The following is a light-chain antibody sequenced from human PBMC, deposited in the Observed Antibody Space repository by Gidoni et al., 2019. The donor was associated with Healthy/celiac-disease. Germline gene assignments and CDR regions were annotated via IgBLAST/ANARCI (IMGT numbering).Light chain of an antibody. CDR3: QQYGSSPWT. Sequence: EIVLTQSPGTLSLSPGARATLSCRASQSVSSSYLAWYQQKPGQAPRLLIYGASSLSTGIPDRFRGSGSGTDFTLTISRLEPEDFAVYYCQQYGSSPWTFGQGTKVEIK. CDR2: GAS. CDR1: QSVSSSY. V-gene: IGKV3-20*01. J-gene: IGKJ1*01.